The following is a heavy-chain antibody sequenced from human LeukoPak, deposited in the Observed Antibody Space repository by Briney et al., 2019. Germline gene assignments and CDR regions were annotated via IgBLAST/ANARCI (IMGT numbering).Heavy chain of an antibody. CDR2: IWNGGSKK. J-gene: IGHJ3*02. CDR1: GFTLSDHG. V-gene: IGHV3-33*01. D-gene: IGHD3-22*01. CDR3: ARSTRGDSNGQGDDLDI. Sequence: GGSPRLSCAASGFTLSDHGMHWVRQAPGKGLEWVAVIWNGGSKKYYGDSVRGRFTISRDTSKNTFHLQMESLRVEDTAVYCGARSTRGDSNGQGDDLDIWGRGTMVTVSA.